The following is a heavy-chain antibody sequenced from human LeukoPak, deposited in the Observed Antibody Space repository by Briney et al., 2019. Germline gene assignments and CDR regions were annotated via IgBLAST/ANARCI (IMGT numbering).Heavy chain of an antibody. J-gene: IGHJ4*02. CDR3: ASRVVVPAAIPGPFDY. V-gene: IGHV3-53*01. CDR2: IYSGGST. CDR1: GFTVSSNY. Sequence: GGSLRLSCAASGFTVSSNYMSWVRQAPGKGLEWVSVIYSGGSTYYADSVKGRFTISRDNSKNTLYLQMNSLRAEDTAVYYCASRVVVPAAIPGPFDYWGQGNLVTVSS. D-gene: IGHD2-2*02.